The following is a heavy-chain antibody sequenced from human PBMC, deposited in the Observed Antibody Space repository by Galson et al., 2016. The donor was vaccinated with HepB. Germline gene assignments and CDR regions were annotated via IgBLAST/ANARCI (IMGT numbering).Heavy chain of an antibody. V-gene: IGHV3-23*01. CDR1: GFSFRTHD. CDR2: ISGRDGTT. J-gene: IGHJ4*02. D-gene: IGHD6-19*01. CDR3: AKGTVVSGWPENFFD. Sequence: SLRLSCAASGFSFRTHDMNWVRQAPGKGLEWVSCISGRDGTTYYVDSVKGRFTVSRDNSRNTLYLQMSGLRAEDTAVYYCAKGTVVSGWPENFFDWGQGTLVTVSS.